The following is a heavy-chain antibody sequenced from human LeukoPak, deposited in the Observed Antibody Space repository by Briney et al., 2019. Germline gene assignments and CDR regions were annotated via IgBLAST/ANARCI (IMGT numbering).Heavy chain of an antibody. V-gene: IGHV4-34*01. D-gene: IGHD6-6*01. Sequence: SETLSLTCAVYGGSFSGYYWSWIRQPPGKGLEWIGEINHSGSTNYNPSLKSRVTISVDTSKKQFSLQLSSVTAADTAVYYCARLPASLYYSGMDVWGQGTTVTVSS. J-gene: IGHJ6*02. CDR1: GGSFSGYY. CDR2: INHSGST. CDR3: ARLPASLYYSGMDV.